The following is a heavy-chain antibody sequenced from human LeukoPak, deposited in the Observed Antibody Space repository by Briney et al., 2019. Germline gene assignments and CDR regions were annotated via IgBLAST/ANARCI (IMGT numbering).Heavy chain of an antibody. J-gene: IGHJ4*02. Sequence: ASVKVSCKASGYTFSSYYVHWVRQAPGQGLEWMGMIIPSDGFTSYAQKFQGRVTMTRDMSTSTVYMELSSLRSDDTAVYYCARAPGLYYFDYWGQGTLVTVSS. CDR1: GYTFSSYY. D-gene: IGHD2/OR15-2a*01. CDR2: IIPSDGFT. V-gene: IGHV1-46*01. CDR3: ARAPGLYYFDY.